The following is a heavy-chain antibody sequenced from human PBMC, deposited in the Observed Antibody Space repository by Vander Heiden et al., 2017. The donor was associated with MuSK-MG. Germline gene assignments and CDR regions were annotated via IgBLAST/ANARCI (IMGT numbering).Heavy chain of an antibody. Sequence: QVQLRESGPGLVEPSQTLSLPCTVSGDSVTSGGSYLRWIRPPAAKELEYLERINPDGTNNYKPSLESRRTMSLDTSKNHFSLRLTSVTAADTAVDYCARGRPYGDYFDYWGQGTLVTVSS. J-gene: IGHJ4*02. CDR2: INPDGTN. CDR3: ARGRPYGDYFDY. CDR1: GDSVTSGGSY. D-gene: IGHD3-10*01. V-gene: IGHV4-61*02.